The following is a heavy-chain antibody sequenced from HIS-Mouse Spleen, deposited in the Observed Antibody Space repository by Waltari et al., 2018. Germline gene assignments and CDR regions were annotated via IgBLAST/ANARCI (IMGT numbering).Heavy chain of an antibody. D-gene: IGHD6-19*01. Sequence: QLQLQESGPGLVKPSETLSLTCTVSGGSISSSSYYWGWIRQPPGKGLEWIGSIYYSGSTYYNPSLNSRVTISVDTSKDQFSLKLSSVTAADTAVYYCARRRGWFDYWGQGTLVTVSS. CDR2: IYYSGST. CDR3: ARRRGWFDY. CDR1: GGSISSSSYY. V-gene: IGHV4-39*01. J-gene: IGHJ4*02.